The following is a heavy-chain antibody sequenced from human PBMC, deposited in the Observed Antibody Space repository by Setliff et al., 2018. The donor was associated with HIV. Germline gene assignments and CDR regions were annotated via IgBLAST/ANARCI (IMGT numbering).Heavy chain of an antibody. CDR1: GGSIGSSSYY. V-gene: IGHV4-39*01. J-gene: IGHJ3*01. Sequence: LSLTCTVSGGSIGSSSYYWGWIRQPPGKGLEWIGSLYYSGSTYYNPSLKSRVTMSVDTSKNQFSLKLSSVTAADTAVYYCARRIAPGWWGGNSGDAFDLWGQGTMVTVSS. D-gene: IGHD2-21*02. CDR3: ARRIAPGWWGGNSGDAFDL. CDR2: LYYSGST.